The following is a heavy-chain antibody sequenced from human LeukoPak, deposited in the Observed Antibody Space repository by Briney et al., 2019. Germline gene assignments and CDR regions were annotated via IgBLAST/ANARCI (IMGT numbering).Heavy chain of an antibody. CDR2: ISGSGGST. Sequence: PGGSLRLSCAASGFTLSSYGMIWVRRAPGKGLEGVSAISGSGGSTYYADSVKGRFTISRDNSKNTLYLQINSLRAEDTAVYYCAKEGWLQSWDYWGQGTLVTVSS. D-gene: IGHD5-24*01. J-gene: IGHJ4*02. CDR3: AKEGWLQSWDY. V-gene: IGHV3-23*01. CDR1: GFTLSSYG.